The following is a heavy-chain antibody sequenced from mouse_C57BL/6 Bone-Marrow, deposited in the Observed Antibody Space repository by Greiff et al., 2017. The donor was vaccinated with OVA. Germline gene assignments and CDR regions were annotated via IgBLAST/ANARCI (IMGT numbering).Heavy chain of an antibody. CDR3: ARPWYFDV. Sequence: VQLKESGPGLVKPSPSLSLTCSVTGYSITSGYYWNWIRQFPGNKLEWMGYIRYDGSTNYNPSLKNRTSITRDTSKNQFFLKLNSVTTEDTAAYYCARPWYFDVWGTGTAITVSS. CDR2: IRYDGST. V-gene: IGHV3-6*01. J-gene: IGHJ1*03. CDR1: GYSITSGYY.